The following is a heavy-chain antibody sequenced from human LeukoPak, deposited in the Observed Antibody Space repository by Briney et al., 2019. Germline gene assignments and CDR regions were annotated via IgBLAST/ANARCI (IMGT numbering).Heavy chain of an antibody. J-gene: IGHJ4*02. CDR2: INHSGST. CDR1: GGSFSGYY. D-gene: IGHD6-13*01. CDR3: ARLGEVSSWYFDY. Sequence: SETLSLTCAVYGGSFSGYYWSWIRQPPGKGLEWIGEINHSGSTNYNPSLKSRVTISVDTSKNQFSLKLSSVTAADTAVYYCARLGEVSSWYFDYWGQGTLVTVSS. V-gene: IGHV4-34*01.